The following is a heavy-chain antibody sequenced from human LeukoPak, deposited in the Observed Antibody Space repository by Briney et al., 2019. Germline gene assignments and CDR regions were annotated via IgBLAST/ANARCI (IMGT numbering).Heavy chain of an antibody. CDR2: ISSSSSYI. D-gene: IGHD3-3*01. CDR3: ARAERFLEWDDAFDI. CDR1: GFTFSSYS. J-gene: IGHJ3*02. Sequence: GGSLRLSCAASGFTFSSYSMNWVRQAPGKGLEWVSSISSSSSYIYYADSVKGRFTISRDNAKNSLYLQMNSLRAEDTAVYYCARAERFLEWDDAFDIWGQGTMVTVSS. V-gene: IGHV3-21*01.